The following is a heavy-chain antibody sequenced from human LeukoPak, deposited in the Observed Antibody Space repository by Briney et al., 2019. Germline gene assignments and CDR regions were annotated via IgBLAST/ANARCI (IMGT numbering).Heavy chain of an antibody. CDR3: AGIYGGAAYTLDY. Sequence: GSLRLSSVASAVTLSSYLMATGPRTPGKGPERVANIKQDRSQKFYLDLLKGRLPITRDNAKESLFLKMNSLRAEDTAVYYFAGIYGGAAYTLDYWGQGTLVTVSS. CDR1: AVTLSSYL. V-gene: IGHV3-7*04. J-gene: IGHJ4*02. D-gene: IGHD3-16*01. CDR2: IKQDRSQK.